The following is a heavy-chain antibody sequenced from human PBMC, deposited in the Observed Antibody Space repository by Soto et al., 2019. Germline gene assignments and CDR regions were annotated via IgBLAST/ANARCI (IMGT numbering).Heavy chain of an antibody. CDR3: ARPSWVAAAGDNWYFDL. CDR1: GGTFSGYA. Sequence: QVQLVQSGAEVKKPGSSVKVSCKASGGTFSGYAISWVRQAPGQGLEWMGGIIPIFGTANYAQKFQGRVTITADESTSTAYMELSSLRSEDTAVYYCARPSWVAAAGDNWYFDLWGRGTLVTVSS. CDR2: IIPIFGTA. D-gene: IGHD6-13*01. V-gene: IGHV1-69*01. J-gene: IGHJ2*01.